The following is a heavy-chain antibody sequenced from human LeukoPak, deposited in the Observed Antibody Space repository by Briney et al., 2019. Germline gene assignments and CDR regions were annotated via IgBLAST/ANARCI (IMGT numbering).Heavy chain of an antibody. CDR1: GFTFSSYA. CDR3: ARGVGYYDSSGTIDY. J-gene: IGHJ4*02. Sequence: GGSLRLSCAASGFTFSSYAMSWVRQAPGKGLEWVAVVWYEKYSADSVKGRITISRDDSKNTLYLQMNSLRAEDTAVYYCARGVGYYDSSGTIDYWGQGTLVTVSS. CDR2: VWYEK. V-gene: IGHV3-33*08. D-gene: IGHD3-22*01.